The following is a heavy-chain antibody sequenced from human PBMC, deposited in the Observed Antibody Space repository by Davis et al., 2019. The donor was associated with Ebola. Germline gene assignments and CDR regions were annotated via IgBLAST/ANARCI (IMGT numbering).Heavy chain of an antibody. Sequence: SETLSLTCTVPGGSIRSGDYYWSWIRQPPGKGLEWIGYIYYSGSTYYNPSLKSRVTISVDTSKNQFSLKLSSVTAADTAVYYCARGPIAAAGLYNWFDPWGQGTLVTVSS. J-gene: IGHJ5*02. CDR2: IYYSGST. D-gene: IGHD6-13*01. CDR1: GGSIRSGDYY. CDR3: ARGPIAAAGLYNWFDP. V-gene: IGHV4-30-4*01.